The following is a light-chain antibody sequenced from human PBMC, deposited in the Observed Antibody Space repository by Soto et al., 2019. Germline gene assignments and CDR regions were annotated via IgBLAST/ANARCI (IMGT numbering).Light chain of an antibody. CDR3: QQSYTSPQYT. CDR1: QSINNY. CDR2: AAS. J-gene: IGKJ2*01. Sequence: DIQMTQSPSSLSTSVGDRVTITCRASQSINNYLMWYQQKPGKAPKLLIYAASRLQSGVPSRFSGSGSGTDFTLPISSLHPEDFATYYCQQSYTSPQYTFGQGTKLEIK. V-gene: IGKV1-39*01.